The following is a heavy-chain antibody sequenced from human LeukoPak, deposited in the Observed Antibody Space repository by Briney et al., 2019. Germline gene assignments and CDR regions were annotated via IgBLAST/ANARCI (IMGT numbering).Heavy chain of an antibody. J-gene: IGHJ5*02. V-gene: IGHV1-2*06. D-gene: IGHD6-19*01. CDR1: GYTFTGYY. CDR2: INPNSGGT. CDR3: ARDGQWLVRGNWFDP. Sequence: ASVKVSCKASGYTFTGYYMHWVRQAPGQGLEWMGRINPNSGGTNYAQKLQGRVTMTTDTSTSTAYMELRSLRSDDTAVYYCARDGQWLVRGNWFDPWGQGTLVTVSS.